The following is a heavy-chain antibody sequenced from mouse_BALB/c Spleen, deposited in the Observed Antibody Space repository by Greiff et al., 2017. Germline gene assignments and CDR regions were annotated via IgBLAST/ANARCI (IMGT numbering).Heavy chain of an antibody. Sequence: QVHVKQPGAELVKPGASVKLSCKASGYTFTSYWMHWVKQRPGQGLEWIGEINPSNGRTNYNEKFKSKATLTVDKSSSTAYMQLSSLTSEDSAVYYCAKGTGTTDYWGQGTTLTVSS. CDR1: GYTFTSYW. D-gene: IGHD4-1*01. CDR3: AKGTGTTDY. V-gene: IGHV1S81*02. CDR2: INPSNGRT. J-gene: IGHJ2*01.